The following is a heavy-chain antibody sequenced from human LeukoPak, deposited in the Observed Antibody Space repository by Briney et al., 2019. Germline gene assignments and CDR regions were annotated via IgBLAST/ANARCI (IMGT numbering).Heavy chain of an antibody. CDR3: ARHPTALVSYGFDP. D-gene: IGHD5-18*01. Sequence: SETLFLTCTVSGGSFSNYYWSWIRQPPGKGLEWIGYIYYSGSTNYNPSLKSRVTISVDTSKNQFSLNLSSVTAADTAVYYCARHPTALVSYGFDPWGQGTLVTVPS. CDR1: GGSFSNYY. CDR2: IYYSGST. J-gene: IGHJ5*02. V-gene: IGHV4-59*08.